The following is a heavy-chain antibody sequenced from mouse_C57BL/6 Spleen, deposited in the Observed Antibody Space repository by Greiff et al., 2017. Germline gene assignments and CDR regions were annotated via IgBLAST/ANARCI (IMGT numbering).Heavy chain of an antibody. V-gene: IGHV1-54*01. J-gene: IGHJ2*01. Sequence: VQLQQSGAELVRPGTSVKVSCKASGYAFTNYLIEWVKQRPGQGLEWIGVINPGSGGPNYNEKFKGKATLTADKSSSTAYMQLSSLTSEDSAVYFCARDYYGSSYLDYWGQGTTLTVSS. D-gene: IGHD1-1*01. CDR1: GYAFTNYL. CDR2: INPGSGGP. CDR3: ARDYYGSSYLDY.